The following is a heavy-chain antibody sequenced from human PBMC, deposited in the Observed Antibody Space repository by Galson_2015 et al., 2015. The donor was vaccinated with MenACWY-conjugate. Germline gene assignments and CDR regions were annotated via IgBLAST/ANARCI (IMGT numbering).Heavy chain of an antibody. CDR3: ARTTLDCSGCVCYNY. CDR2: ISGYTGKT. J-gene: IGHJ4*02. CDR1: GYTFTTYG. D-gene: IGHD2-8*02. V-gene: IGHV1-18*01. Sequence: SVKVSCKASGYTFTTYGISWVRQAPGQGLEWMGWISGYTGKTDYAQKFKGRVTVTTDTSTSTAYMELRSLRSDDTALYYCARTTLDCSGCVCYNYWGQGTQVTVSS.